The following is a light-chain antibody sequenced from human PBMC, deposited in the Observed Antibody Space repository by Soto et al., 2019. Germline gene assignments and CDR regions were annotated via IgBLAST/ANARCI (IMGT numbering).Light chain of an antibody. J-gene: IGLJ2*01. CDR3: NSYAGNNNVL. CDR2: EVS. V-gene: IGLV2-8*01. CDR1: SSDIGSYNF. Sequence: QLVLTQPPSASGSPGQSVTISCTGTSSDIGSYNFVSWYQQHPGKAPKLLISEVSKRPSGVPDRFSGSKSGSTASLTVSGLQAEDEADYYCNSYAGNNNVLFGGGTKVTVL.